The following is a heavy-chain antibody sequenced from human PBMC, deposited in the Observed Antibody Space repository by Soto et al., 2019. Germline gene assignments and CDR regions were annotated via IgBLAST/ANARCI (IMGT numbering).Heavy chain of an antibody. Sequence: GGSLRLSCAASGFTFSSYSMNWVRQAPGKGLEWVSSISSSSSYIYYADSVKGRFTISRDNAKNSLYLQMNSLRAEDTAVYCCARDRYNNWNYAGGLDYWGQGTLVTVSS. CDR1: GFTFSSYS. CDR2: ISSSSSYI. J-gene: IGHJ4*02. CDR3: ARDRYNNWNYAGGLDY. D-gene: IGHD1-7*01. V-gene: IGHV3-21*01.